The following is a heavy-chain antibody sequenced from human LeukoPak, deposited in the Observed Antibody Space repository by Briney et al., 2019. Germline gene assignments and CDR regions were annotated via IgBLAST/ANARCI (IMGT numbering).Heavy chain of an antibody. V-gene: IGHV1-2*02. CDR3: ARGNYYGSGRYYIH. J-gene: IGHJ4*02. Sequence: ASVKVSCKASGYTFIAYYVQWVRQAPGQGLEWMGWINPNSGGTNYAQKFQGRVTMTRDTSIKTAYMELSRLRSDDTAVYYCARGNYYGSGRYYIHWGQGTLVTVSS. CDR2: INPNSGGT. D-gene: IGHD3-10*01. CDR1: GYTFIAYY.